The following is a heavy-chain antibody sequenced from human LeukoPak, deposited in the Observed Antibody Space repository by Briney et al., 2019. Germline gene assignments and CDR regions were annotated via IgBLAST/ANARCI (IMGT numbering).Heavy chain of an antibody. V-gene: IGHV1-2*02. Sequence: ASVKVSCKASGDTFTSYYMHWVRQAPREGREWRGWINPNSGGTNYAQKFHGRVTNTRDTSISTAHIELSRLRNDEPAVYYYARDWRITMVRGVIGYWGQGTLVTVSS. CDR1: GDTFTSYY. J-gene: IGHJ4*02. D-gene: IGHD3-10*01. CDR2: INPNSGGT. CDR3: ARDWRITMVRGVIGY.